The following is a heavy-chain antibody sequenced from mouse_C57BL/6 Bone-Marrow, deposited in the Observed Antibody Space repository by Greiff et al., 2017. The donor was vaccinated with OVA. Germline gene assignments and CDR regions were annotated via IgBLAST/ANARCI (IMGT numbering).Heavy chain of an antibody. J-gene: IGHJ3*01. V-gene: IGHV1-50*01. D-gene: IGHD2-4*01. CDR2: IDPSDSYT. CDR1: GYTFTSYW. Sequence: QVQLKQPGAELVKPGASVKLSCKASGYTFTSYWMQWVKQRPGQGLEWIGEIDPSDSYTNYNQKFKGKATLTVDTSSSTAYMQLSSLTSEDSAVYYCARKGLGDYDGAWFAYWGQGTLVTVSA. CDR3: ARKGLGDYDGAWFAY.